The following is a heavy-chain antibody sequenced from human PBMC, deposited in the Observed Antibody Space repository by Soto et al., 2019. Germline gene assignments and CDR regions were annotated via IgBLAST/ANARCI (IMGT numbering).Heavy chain of an antibody. J-gene: IGHJ4*02. CDR1: GGSFSCYY. Sequence: SETLSLTCAVYGGSFSCYYWSWICQPPGKGLEWIGEINHSGSTNYNPSLKSRVTISVDTSKNQFSLKLSSVTAADTAVYYCARGGRLNDYWGQGTLVTVSS. CDR2: INHSGST. V-gene: IGHV4-34*01. CDR3: ARGGRLNDY.